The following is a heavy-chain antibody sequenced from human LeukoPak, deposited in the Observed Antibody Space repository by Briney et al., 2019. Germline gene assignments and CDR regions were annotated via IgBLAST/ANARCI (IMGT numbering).Heavy chain of an antibody. CDR1: GYTFINYY. V-gene: IGHV1-69-2*01. Sequence: ASVKVSCKASGYTFINYYTHWVQQAPGKGLEWMGRINPENGEAIYAEKFQGRVTITADTSTDTAYMELSSLRSEDTAVYYCATDSTILGTPIPQDYWGQGTLVTVSS. CDR3: ATDSTILGTPIPQDY. J-gene: IGHJ4*02. CDR2: INPENGEA. D-gene: IGHD1-26*01.